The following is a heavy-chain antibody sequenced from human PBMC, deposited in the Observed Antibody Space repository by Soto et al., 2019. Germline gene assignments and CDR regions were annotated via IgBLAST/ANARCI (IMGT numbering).Heavy chain of an antibody. D-gene: IGHD1-26*01. J-gene: IGHJ6*02. CDR3: AREVGELYYYYGMDV. V-gene: IGHV1-46*01. Sequence: ASVKVSCKASGYTFTSYYMHWVRQAPGQGLEWMGIINPSGGSTSYAQKFQGRVTMTRDTSTSTVYMELSSLRSEDTAVYYCAREVGELYYYYGMDVWGQGTTVTVSS. CDR2: INPSGGST. CDR1: GYTFTSYY.